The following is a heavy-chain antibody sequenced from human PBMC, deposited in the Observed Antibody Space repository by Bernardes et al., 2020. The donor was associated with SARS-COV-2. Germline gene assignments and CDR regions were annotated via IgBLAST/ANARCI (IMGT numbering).Heavy chain of an antibody. D-gene: IGHD3-10*01. V-gene: IGHV5-10-1*01. CDR3: ARHSGSSLYYGSASLGY. CDR2: IDPSDSYT. CDR1: GYSFTSYW. Sequence: GESLKISCKGSGYSFTSYWISWVRQMPGKGLEWMGRIDPSDSYTNYSPSFQGHVTISADKSISTAYLQWSSLNASDTAMYYCARHSGSSLYYGSASLGYWGQGTLVTVSS. J-gene: IGHJ4*02.